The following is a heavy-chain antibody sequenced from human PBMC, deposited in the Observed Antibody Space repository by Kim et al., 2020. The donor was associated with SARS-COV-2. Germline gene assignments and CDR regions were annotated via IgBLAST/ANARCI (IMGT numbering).Heavy chain of an antibody. CDR3: TTSHQTPYYYDSSGYYYYYYGMDV. J-gene: IGHJ6*02. V-gene: IGHV3-15*01. D-gene: IGHD3-22*01. CDR1: GFTFSNAW. CDR2: IKSKTDGGTT. Sequence: GGSLRLSCAASGFTFSNAWMSWVRQAPGKGLEWVGRIKSKTDGGTTDYAAPVKGRFTISRDDSKNTLYLQMNSLKTEDTAVYYCTTSHQTPYYYDSSGYYYYYYGMDVWGQGTTVTVSS.